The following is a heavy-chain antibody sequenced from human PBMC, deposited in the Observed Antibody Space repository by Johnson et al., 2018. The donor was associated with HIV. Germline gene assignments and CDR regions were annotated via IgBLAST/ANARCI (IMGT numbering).Heavy chain of an antibody. V-gene: IGHV3-30*04. CDR1: GFTFSSYA. D-gene: IGHD6-13*01. J-gene: IGHJ3*02. CDR3: ARQAAAGAFDI. Sequence: QVQLVESGGGVVQPGRSLRLSCAASGFTFSSYAMHWVRQAPGKGLEWVAVMSYDGSNKYYAESVKGRFTISRDNSKNTLYLQMNSLRAEATAVYYCARQAAAGAFDIWGQGTMVTVSS. CDR2: MSYDGSNK.